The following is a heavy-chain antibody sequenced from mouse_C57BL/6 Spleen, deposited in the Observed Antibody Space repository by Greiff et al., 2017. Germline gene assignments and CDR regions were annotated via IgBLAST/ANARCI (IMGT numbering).Heavy chain of an antibody. D-gene: IGHD2-4*01. Sequence: QVHVKQPGAELVRPGSSVKLSCKASGYTFTSYWMHWVKQRPIQGLEWIGNIDPSDSETHYNQKFKDKATLTVDKSSSTAYMQLSSLTSEDSAVYYCARQIYYDYDKYFDVWGTGTTVTVSS. V-gene: IGHV1-52*01. J-gene: IGHJ1*03. CDR3: ARQIYYDYDKYFDV. CDR1: GYTFTSYW. CDR2: IDPSDSET.